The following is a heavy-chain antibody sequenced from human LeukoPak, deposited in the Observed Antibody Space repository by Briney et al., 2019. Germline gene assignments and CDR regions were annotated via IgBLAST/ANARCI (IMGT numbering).Heavy chain of an antibody. CDR2: ISDYNANT. CDR1: GYTFTSYG. Sequence: ASVKVSCKTSGYTFTSYGISWVRQDPRQGGEWMGWISDYNANTKYSQKLLSRVTMTRDTSTSPAYMELRSLGSDDTAVYYCARDGGSYSDWFDPWGQGTLVIVSS. J-gene: IGHJ5*02. CDR3: ARDGGSYSDWFDP. V-gene: IGHV1-18*01. D-gene: IGHD1-26*01.